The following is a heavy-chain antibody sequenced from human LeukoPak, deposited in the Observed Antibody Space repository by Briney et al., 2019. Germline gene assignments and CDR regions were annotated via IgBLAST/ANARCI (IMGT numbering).Heavy chain of an antibody. CDR2: ISSSSSYT. CDR3: ARVADSGGWYGVGDAFDI. V-gene: IGHV3-21*01. Sequence: GGSLRLSCAASGFTFSSYSMNWVRQAPGKGLEWVSSISSSSSYTYYADSVKGRFTISRDNAKNSLYLQMNSLRAEDTAVYYCARVADSGGWYGVGDAFDIWGQGTMVTVSS. J-gene: IGHJ3*02. D-gene: IGHD6-19*01. CDR1: GFTFSSYS.